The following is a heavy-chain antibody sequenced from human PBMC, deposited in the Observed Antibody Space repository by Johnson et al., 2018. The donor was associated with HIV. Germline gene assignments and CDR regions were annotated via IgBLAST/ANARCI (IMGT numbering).Heavy chain of an antibody. CDR2: INGDGGST. CDR1: GFTSDDYA. Sequence: VQVVESGGGVVRPGGSLRLSCVASGFTSDDYAMSWVRQAAGKGLEWVSGINGDGGSTGYADSVQGRFAISRDNAKNSLYLQINSLRAEDTTVYYCARDDCTAGICYNAFDIWGQGTMVTVSS. V-gene: IGHV3-20*04. CDR3: ARDDCTAGICYNAFDI. J-gene: IGHJ3*02. D-gene: IGHD2-8*02.